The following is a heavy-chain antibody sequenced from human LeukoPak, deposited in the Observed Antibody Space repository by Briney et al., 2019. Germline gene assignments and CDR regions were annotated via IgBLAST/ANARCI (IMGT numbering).Heavy chain of an antibody. J-gene: IGHJ4*02. D-gene: IGHD3-3*01. CDR1: GFTFSSNA. CDR3: AKVYYDFWSGYYDY. V-gene: IGHV3-23*01. Sequence: GGSLRLSCAASGFTFSSNAMSWVRQAPGKGLEWVSAISGSGGSTYYADSVKGRFTISRDNSKNTLYLQMNSLRAEDTAVYYCAKVYYDFWSGYYDYWGQGTLVTVSS. CDR2: ISGSGGST.